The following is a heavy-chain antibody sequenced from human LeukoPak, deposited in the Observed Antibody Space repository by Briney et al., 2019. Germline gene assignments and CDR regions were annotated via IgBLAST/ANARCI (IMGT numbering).Heavy chain of an antibody. D-gene: IGHD2-2*01. CDR3: AKDSSTGWYYFDY. Sequence: VPQTTDKGLEWVAVISYDESNKHYADSVKGRFTISRDTSRNTLYLQMDSLRAEDTALYYCAKDSSTGWYYFDYWGQGTVVTVSS. J-gene: IGHJ4*02. CDR2: ISYDESNK. V-gene: IGHV3-30*18.